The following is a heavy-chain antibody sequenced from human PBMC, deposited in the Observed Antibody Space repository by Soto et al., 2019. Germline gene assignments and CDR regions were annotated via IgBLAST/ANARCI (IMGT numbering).Heavy chain of an antibody. CDR1: GFTFDDYA. J-gene: IGHJ4*02. CDR2: INWNSGTI. CDR3: ARSGFYGDYRSNHFDS. D-gene: IGHD4-17*01. Sequence: VHLVESGGALVQPGRSLRLSCAASGFTFDDYAMHWVRQAPGRGLEWVSGINWNSGTIGYAESVKGRFTISRDNAQNSLFLQMNSLTPQDTALYYCARSGFYGDYRSNHFDSCGQGTQVTVSS. V-gene: IGHV3-9*01.